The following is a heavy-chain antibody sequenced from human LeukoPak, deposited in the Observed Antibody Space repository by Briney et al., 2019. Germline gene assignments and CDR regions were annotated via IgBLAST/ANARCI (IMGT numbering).Heavy chain of an antibody. V-gene: IGHV3-74*01. Sequence: GGSLRLSCAASGFTFSSYWMHWVRQAPGKGLVWVSRINSDGSRTSYADFVKGRFTISRDNAKNTLYLQMNSLRAEDTAVYYCVELTSMVEHYWGQGTLVTVSS. CDR3: VELTSMVEHY. CDR2: INSDGSRT. CDR1: GFTFSSYW. J-gene: IGHJ4*02. D-gene: IGHD3-10*01.